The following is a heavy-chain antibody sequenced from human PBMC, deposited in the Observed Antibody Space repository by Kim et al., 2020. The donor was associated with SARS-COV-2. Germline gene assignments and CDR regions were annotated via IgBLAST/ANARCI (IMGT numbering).Heavy chain of an antibody. D-gene: IGHD3-16*01. CDR2: INGDATST. J-gene: IGHJ6*02. Sequence: GGSLRLSCAASGFTFSNYWMHWVRQAPGKGLLWISHINGDATSTGYTDSVKGRFTISRDNSKNTLYLQINSLRAEDTALYYCARGELPYAMDVWGQVTTVTVSS. V-gene: IGHV3-74*01. CDR3: ARGELPYAMDV. CDR1: GFTFSNYW.